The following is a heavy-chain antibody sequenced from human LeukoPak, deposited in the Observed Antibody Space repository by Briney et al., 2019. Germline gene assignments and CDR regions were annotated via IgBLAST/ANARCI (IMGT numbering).Heavy chain of an antibody. CDR3: ARDGHDFWSGYSHPYYYYGMDV. CDR2: INHSGST. D-gene: IGHD3-3*01. V-gene: IGHV4-34*01. Sequence: SETLSLTCAVYGGSFSGYYWSWIRQPPGKGLEWIGEINHSGSTNYNPSLKSRVTISVDTSKNQFSLKVNSVTAADTAVYYCARDGHDFWSGYSHPYYYYGMDVWGQGTTVTVSS. J-gene: IGHJ6*02. CDR1: GGSFSGYY.